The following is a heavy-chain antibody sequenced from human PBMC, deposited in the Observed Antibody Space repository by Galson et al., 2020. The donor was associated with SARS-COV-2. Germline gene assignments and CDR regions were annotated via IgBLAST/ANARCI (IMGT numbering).Heavy chain of an antibody. Sequence: ASVKVSCKASGYTFTSYGISWVRQAPGQGLEWMGWISAYNGNTNYAQKLQGRVTMTTDTSTSTAYMELRSLRSDDTAVYYCARDLAGSSSVSFDYWGQGTLVTVSS. CDR3: ARDLAGSSSVSFDY. V-gene: IGHV1-18*01. J-gene: IGHJ4*02. D-gene: IGHD6-6*01. CDR2: ISAYNGNT. CDR1: GYTFTSYG.